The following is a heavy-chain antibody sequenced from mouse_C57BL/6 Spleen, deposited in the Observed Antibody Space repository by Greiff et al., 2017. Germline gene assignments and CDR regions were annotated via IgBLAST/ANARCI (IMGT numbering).Heavy chain of an antibody. CDR3: ARPNFYYGYDEGAMDY. J-gene: IGHJ4*01. Sequence: EVKLVESGGGLVQPGGSLSLSCAASGFTFTDYYMSWVRQPPGKALEWLGFIRNKANGYTTEYSAYVKGRFTISRDNSQSILYLQMNALRAEDSATYYCARPNFYYGYDEGAMDYWGQGTSVTVSS. CDR2: IRNKANGYTT. V-gene: IGHV7-3*01. D-gene: IGHD2-2*01. CDR1: GFTFTDYY.